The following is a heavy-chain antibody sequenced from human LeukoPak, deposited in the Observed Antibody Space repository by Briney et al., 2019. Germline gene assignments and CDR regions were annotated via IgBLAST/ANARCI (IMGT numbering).Heavy chain of an antibody. D-gene: IGHD3-10*01. Sequence: SETLSLTCTVSGASITGYYWNWIRQPPGKGLEWVGYIHYSGSTSYNPSLKSRVTISVDTSKKQFSLHLSSVTAADTAVYYCARRNYYGSGSYHFDYWGQGTLVTVSS. CDR2: IHYSGST. CDR1: GASITGYY. J-gene: IGHJ4*02. CDR3: ARRNYYGSGSYHFDY. V-gene: IGHV4-59*08.